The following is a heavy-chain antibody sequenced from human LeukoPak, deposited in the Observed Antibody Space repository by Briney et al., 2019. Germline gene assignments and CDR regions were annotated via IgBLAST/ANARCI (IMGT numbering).Heavy chain of an antibody. J-gene: IGHJ4*02. V-gene: IGHV1-2*02. CDR1: GYTFTGYY. CDR3: ARGRMSYYDSSGYYYHY. Sequence: ASVKVSCKASGYTFTGYYMHWVRQAPGQGLEWMGWINPNSGGTNYAQKFQGRVTMTRDTSISTAYMELSSLRSEDTAVYYCARGRMSYYDSSGYYYHYWGQGTLVTVSS. D-gene: IGHD3-22*01. CDR2: INPNSGGT.